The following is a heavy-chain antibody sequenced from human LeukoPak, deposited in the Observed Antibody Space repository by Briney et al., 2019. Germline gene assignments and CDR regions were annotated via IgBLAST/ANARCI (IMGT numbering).Heavy chain of an antibody. D-gene: IGHD1-1*01. CDR1: GYTFSSYG. Sequence: ASVKVSCKASGYTFSSYGFSWVRQAPGQGVEWMGWSNPYNGNTNYAQNLQGRVTMTTDTSTSTAYMELRSLRSDDTAVYYCARRQGTTLNFDYWGQGTLVTVCS. J-gene: IGHJ4*02. V-gene: IGHV1-18*01. CDR3: ARRQGTTLNFDY. CDR2: SNPYNGNT.